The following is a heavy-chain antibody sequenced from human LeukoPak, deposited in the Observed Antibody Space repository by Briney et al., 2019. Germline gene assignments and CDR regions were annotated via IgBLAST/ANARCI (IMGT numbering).Heavy chain of an antibody. V-gene: IGHV3-43*02. Sequence: GGSMRLSCEAYGLTFHEHDMDWVRQAPGEGLEWVSLISGDGGNKHYAGSVKGRFTVSRDNSKNFLFLQLNSLRSEDTALYFCAKRSGSPHNVDYWGQGAQVTVSS. D-gene: IGHD1-1*01. CDR1: GLTFHEHD. CDR2: ISGDGGNK. J-gene: IGHJ4*02. CDR3: AKRSGSPHNVDY.